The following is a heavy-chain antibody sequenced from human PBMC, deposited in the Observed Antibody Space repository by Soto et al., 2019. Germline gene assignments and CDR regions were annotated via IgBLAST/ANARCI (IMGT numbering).Heavy chain of an antibody. CDR3: ARGYTSGYPSNWFDP. J-gene: IGHJ5*02. Sequence: GGSLRLSCAASGFTFSSYGMHWVRQAPGKGLEWVAVMSYDGSKKYYADSVKGRFTISRDNSKNTLYLQMDSLRDEDTAVYYCARGYTSGYPSNWFDPWGQGTLVTVSS. CDR2: MSYDGSKK. CDR1: GFTFSSYG. D-gene: IGHD3-3*01. V-gene: IGHV3-30*03.